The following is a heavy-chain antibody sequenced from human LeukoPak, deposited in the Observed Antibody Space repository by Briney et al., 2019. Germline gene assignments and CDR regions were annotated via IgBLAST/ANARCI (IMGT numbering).Heavy chain of an antibody. V-gene: IGHV4-34*01. CDR1: GGSISSYY. J-gene: IGHJ4*02. D-gene: IGHD5-12*01. CDR2: INHSGST. Sequence: SQTLSLTCTVSGGSISSYYWSWIRQPPGKGLEWIGEINHSGSTNYNPSLKSRVTISVGTSKNQFSLKLSSVTAADTAVYYCARGSLDIVATIDYWGQGTLVTVSS. CDR3: ARGSLDIVATIDY.